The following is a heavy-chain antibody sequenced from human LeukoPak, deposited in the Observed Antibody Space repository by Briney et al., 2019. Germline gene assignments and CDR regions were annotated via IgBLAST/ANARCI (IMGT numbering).Heavy chain of an antibody. V-gene: IGHV3-23*01. D-gene: IGHD3-22*01. CDR1: GFTFSSYA. J-gene: IGHJ4*02. CDR2: ISGSGGST. CDR3: ARGLRYYDSSGYYYFVY. Sequence: GGSLRLSCAASGFTFSSYAMSWVRQAPGKGLEWVSAISGSGGSTYYADSVKGRFTVSRDNSKNTLYLQMNSLRAEDTAVYYCARGLRYYDSSGYYYFVYWGQGTPVTVSS.